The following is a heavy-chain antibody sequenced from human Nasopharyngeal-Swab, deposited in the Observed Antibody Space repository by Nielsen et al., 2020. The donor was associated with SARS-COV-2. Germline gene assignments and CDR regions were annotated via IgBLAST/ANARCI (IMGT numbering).Heavy chain of an antibody. Sequence: GESLKISCAASGFTFSSYSMNWVRQAPGKGLEWVSYISSSSSTIYYADSVKGRFTISRDNAKNSLYLQMNSLRDEDTAVYYCARDIVVVPAATYYYGMDVWGQGTTVTVSS. CDR1: GFTFSSYS. J-gene: IGHJ6*02. V-gene: IGHV3-48*02. CDR3: ARDIVVVPAATYYYGMDV. CDR2: ISSSSSTI. D-gene: IGHD2-2*01.